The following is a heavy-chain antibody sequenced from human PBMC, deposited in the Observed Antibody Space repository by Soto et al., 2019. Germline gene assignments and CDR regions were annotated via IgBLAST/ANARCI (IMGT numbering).Heavy chain of an antibody. Sequence: SETLSLTCTVSGGSISSSSYYWGWIRQPPGKGLEWIGSIYYSGSTYYNPSLKSRVTISVDTSKNQFSLKLSSVTAADTAVYYCARSLPGIAASSHWGQGTLVTVSS. J-gene: IGHJ4*02. CDR3: ARSLPGIAASSH. V-gene: IGHV4-39*01. CDR2: IYYSGST. D-gene: IGHD6-13*01. CDR1: GGSISSSSYY.